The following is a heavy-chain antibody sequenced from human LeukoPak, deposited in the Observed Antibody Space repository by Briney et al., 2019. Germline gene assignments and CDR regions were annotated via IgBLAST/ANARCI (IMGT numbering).Heavy chain of an antibody. CDR3: ARGGYYDSSGYYRQYAFDI. D-gene: IGHD3-22*01. CDR2: INPNSGGT. J-gene: IGHJ3*02. V-gene: IGHV1-2*02. Sequence: RASVKVSCKASGYTFTGYYMHWVRQAPGQGLEWMGWINPNSGGTNYAQKFQGRVTMTRDTSISTAYMELSRLRSDDTAVYYCARGGYYDSSGYYRQYAFDIWGQGTMVTVSS. CDR1: GYTFTGYY.